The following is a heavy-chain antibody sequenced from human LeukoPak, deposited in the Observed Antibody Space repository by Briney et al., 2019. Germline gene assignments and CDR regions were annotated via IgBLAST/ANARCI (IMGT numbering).Heavy chain of an antibody. CDR2: ISAYNGNT. Sequence: ASVKVSCKASGNTFTSYGISWMRQAPGQGLEWMGWISAYNGNTNYAQKLQGRVTMTTDTSTSTAYMELRSLRSDDTAVYYCARVDEGYCSGGSCYYFDYWGQGTLVTVSS. D-gene: IGHD2-15*01. CDR3: ARVDEGYCSGGSCYYFDY. V-gene: IGHV1-18*01. CDR1: GNTFTSYG. J-gene: IGHJ4*02.